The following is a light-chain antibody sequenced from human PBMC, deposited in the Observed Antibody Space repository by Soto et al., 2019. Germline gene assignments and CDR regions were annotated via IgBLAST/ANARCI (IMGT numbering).Light chain of an antibody. CDR2: EVS. J-gene: IGLJ3*02. CDR3: SSYTSSSTWV. CDR1: SSDVGGYNY. V-gene: IGLV2-14*01. Sequence: QPASVSGSPGQSITISCTGTSSDVGGYNYVSWYQQHSGKAPKLMIYEVSNRPSGVSNRFSGSKSGNTASLTISGLQAEDEADYYCSSYTSSSTWVFGGGTKLTVL.